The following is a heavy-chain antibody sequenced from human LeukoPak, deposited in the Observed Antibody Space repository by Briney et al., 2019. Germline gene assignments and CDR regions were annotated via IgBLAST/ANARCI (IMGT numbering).Heavy chain of an antibody. CDR1: GLTLSSSW. D-gene: IGHD5-18*01. CDR2: INPDGNKK. V-gene: IGHV3-7*01. Sequence: PGGSLRLSCAVSGLTLSSSWMDWVRQAPGKGLEWVSSINPDGNKKYSADSVKGRFTISRDNAENSLYLQMNSLRVEDTAFYYCARDLAYSRLDYLGQGMLVTVSS. CDR3: ARDLAYSRLDY. J-gene: IGHJ4*02.